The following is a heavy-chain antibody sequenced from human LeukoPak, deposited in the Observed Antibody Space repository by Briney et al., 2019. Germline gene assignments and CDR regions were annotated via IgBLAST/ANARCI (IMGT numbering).Heavy chain of an antibody. CDR3: ARGRVSSSSWSSTYYYYFYMDV. D-gene: IGHD6-13*01. CDR2: IDHTGST. V-gene: IGHV4-59*11. Sequence: PSETLSPTCSVSGDSISMHYWSWIRQPPGKGLEWIGYIDHTGSTNYNPSLNSRVTISRDTSKNHFSLELSSVTAADTAVYFCARGRVSSSSWSSTYYYYFYMDVWGKGTTVTVSS. J-gene: IGHJ6*03. CDR1: GDSISMHY.